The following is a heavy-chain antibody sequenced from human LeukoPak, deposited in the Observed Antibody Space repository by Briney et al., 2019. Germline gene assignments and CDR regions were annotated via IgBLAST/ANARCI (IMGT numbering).Heavy chain of an antibody. CDR1: GFTFSSYH. D-gene: IGHD6-19*01. V-gene: IGHV3-21*01. Sequence: GGSLRLSFVGSGFTFSSYHITWFRQTPDKGLEGVSSFSSGGSYIYSVDSLKGRFTISRDNAKNSVYLQMNSVRDEDTAVYYCAGGRGVDGNYYYYYMDVWGKGTTVTVS. CDR2: FSSGGSYI. CDR3: AGGRGVDGNYYYYYMDV. J-gene: IGHJ6*03.